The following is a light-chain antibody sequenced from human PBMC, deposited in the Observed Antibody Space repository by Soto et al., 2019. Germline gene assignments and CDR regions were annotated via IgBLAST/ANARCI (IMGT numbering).Light chain of an antibody. CDR3: QQHNRFPRT. CDR1: QDISSY. Sequence: DIQLTQSPSFLSASVGARVTITCRASQDISSYLAWYQQRPGKVPRFLTHSASTLQSGAPSRFSATGSGTTFTLTISSLQPEDIATYYCQQHNRFPRTFGQGTKVEV. CDR2: SAS. J-gene: IGKJ1*01. V-gene: IGKV1-9*01.